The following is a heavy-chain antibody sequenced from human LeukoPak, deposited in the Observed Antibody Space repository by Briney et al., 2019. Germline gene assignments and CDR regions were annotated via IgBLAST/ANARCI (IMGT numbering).Heavy chain of an antibody. CDR1: GGSISSGGYY. CDR3: ARLDYYGSGSYGLSFDY. V-gene: IGHV4-30-2*01. J-gene: IGHJ4*02. Sequence: PSQTLSLTCTVSGGSISSGGYYWSWIRQPPGKGLERIGYIYHSGSTYYNPSLKSRVTISVDRSKNQFSLKLSSVTAADTAVYYCARLDYYGSGSYGLSFDYWGQGILVTVSS. D-gene: IGHD3-10*01. CDR2: IYHSGST.